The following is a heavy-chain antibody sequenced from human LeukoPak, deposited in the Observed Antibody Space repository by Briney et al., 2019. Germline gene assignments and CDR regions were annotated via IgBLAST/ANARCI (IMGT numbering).Heavy chain of an antibody. J-gene: IGHJ4*02. CDR1: GFTFSTYA. CDR2: ISGGGEST. CDR3: AKERSSRWYVNSLDY. V-gene: IGHV3-23*01. Sequence: GGSLRLSCAASGFTFSTYAMSWVRQAPGKGLELVSGISGGGESTYYADSVKGRLTISRDNSKKTLYLQMNSLRADDTAVYYCAKERSSRWYVNSLDYWGQGTLVTVSS. D-gene: IGHD6-13*01.